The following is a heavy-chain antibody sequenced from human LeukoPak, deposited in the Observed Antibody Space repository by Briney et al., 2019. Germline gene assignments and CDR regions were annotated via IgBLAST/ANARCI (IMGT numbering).Heavy chain of an antibody. CDR1: GFTFSSYS. CDR3: ARDREGIAAAGSDY. J-gene: IGHJ4*02. CDR2: ISSSSSYI. V-gene: IGHV3-21*01. Sequence: GGSLRLSCAASGFTFSSYSMNWVRQAPGKGLEWVSPISSSSSYIYYADSVKGRFTISRDNAKNSLYLQMNSLRAEDTVVYYCARDREGIAAAGSDYWGQGTLVTVSS. D-gene: IGHD6-13*01.